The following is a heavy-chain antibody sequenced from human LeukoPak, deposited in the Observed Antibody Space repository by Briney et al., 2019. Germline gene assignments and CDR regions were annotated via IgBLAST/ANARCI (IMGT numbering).Heavy chain of an antibody. CDR2: LSGSGTAT. D-gene: IGHD2-21*01. J-gene: IGHJ6*03. CDR1: QFAFSRFA. Sequence: GGSLRLSCEASQFAFSRFAMSWIRQAPGTGLEWVSTLSGSGTATYYADSVKGRFTTSRDNSKDTLYLQMDNLRADDTAVYYCAKHLGSHSFLFYYMDVWGTGTSVIVSS. V-gene: IGHV3-23*01. CDR3: AKHLGSHSFLFYYMDV.